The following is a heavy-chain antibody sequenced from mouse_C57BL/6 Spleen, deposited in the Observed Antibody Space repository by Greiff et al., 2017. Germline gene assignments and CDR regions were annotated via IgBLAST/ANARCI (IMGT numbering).Heavy chain of an antibody. CDR2: ISSGSSTI. CDR1: GFTFSDYG. V-gene: IGHV5-17*01. D-gene: IGHD2-13*01. Sequence: EVKVEESGGGLVKPGGSLKLSCAASGFTFSDYGMHWVRQAPEKGLEWVAYISSGSSTIYYADTVKGRFTISRDNAKNTLFLQMTSLRSEDTAMYYCASGDYAPWFAYWGQGTLVTVSA. CDR3: ASGDYAPWFAY. J-gene: IGHJ3*01.